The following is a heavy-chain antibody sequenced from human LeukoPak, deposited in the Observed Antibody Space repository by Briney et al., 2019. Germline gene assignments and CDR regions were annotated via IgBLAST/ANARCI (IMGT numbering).Heavy chain of an antibody. CDR3: ARSSGWPSLFDY. CDR1: GFTFSSYG. V-gene: IGHV3-33*01. D-gene: IGHD6-19*01. CDR2: IWYDGSNK. J-gene: IGHJ4*02. Sequence: GGSLRLSCAASGFTFSSYGMHWVRQAPGKGLEWVAVIWYDGSNKYYADSVKGRFTISRDNSKNTLYLQMNSLRAEDTAVYYCARSSGWPSLFDYWGQGTLVTVFS.